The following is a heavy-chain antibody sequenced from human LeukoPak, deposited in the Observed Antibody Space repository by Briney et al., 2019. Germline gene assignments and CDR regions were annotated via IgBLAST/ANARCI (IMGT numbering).Heavy chain of an antibody. Sequence: GGSLRLSCAASGFTFSNYAVSWVRQAPGKGLEWVSVITSGGSTYYADSVKGRFTISRDNSKNTLYLQMNSLRAEDTAVYYCAKLSPKVLEWALAVWGQGTLVIVSS. CDR2: ITSGGST. V-gene: IGHV3-23*01. CDR1: GFTFSNYA. J-gene: IGHJ4*02. D-gene: IGHD3-3*01. CDR3: AKLSPKVLEWALAV.